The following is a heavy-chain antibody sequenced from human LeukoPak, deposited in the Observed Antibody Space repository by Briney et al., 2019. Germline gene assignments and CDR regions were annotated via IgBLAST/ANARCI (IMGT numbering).Heavy chain of an antibody. CDR3: ARRDYDYVWGSYRAFDI. CDR1: GGSFSGYY. J-gene: IGHJ3*02. V-gene: IGHV4-34*01. Sequence: SETLSLTCAVYGGSFSGYYWSWVRQPPGKGMEWGGEINHSGRTNNNPSLKSRVTISVETSKKQFSLKLSSVTAADTAVYYCARRDYDYVWGSYRAFDIWGQGTMVTVSS. CDR2: INHSGRT. D-gene: IGHD3-16*02.